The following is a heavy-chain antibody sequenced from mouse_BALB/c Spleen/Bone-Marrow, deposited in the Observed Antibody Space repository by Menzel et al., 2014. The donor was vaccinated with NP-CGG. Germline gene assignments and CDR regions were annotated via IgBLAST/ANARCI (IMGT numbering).Heavy chain of an antibody. J-gene: IGHJ2*01. CDR1: GFTFSSFG. Sequence: EVKLMESGGGLVQPGGSRKLSCAASGFTFSSFGMHWVRQAPEKGLEWVAYISSGSSTIYYADTVKGRFTISRDNPKNILFLQMTSLRSEDTAMYYCARSRFPDYGSSPFDYWGQGTTPTVSS. CDR2: ISSGSSTI. V-gene: IGHV5-17*02. CDR3: ARSRFPDYGSSPFDY. D-gene: IGHD1-1*01.